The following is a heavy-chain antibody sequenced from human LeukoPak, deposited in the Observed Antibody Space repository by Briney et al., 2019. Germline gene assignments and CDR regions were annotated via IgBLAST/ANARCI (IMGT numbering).Heavy chain of an antibody. V-gene: IGHV3-74*01. CDR1: GFTFSSYC. Sequence: GGSLRLSCAPPGFTFSSYCMHWVRHTLEKGLGWVSRINSDGSSTSYADSVRGRFTISRDNAKNTLYLQMSSLRAEDTAVYYCGRVFGVVARAFDLWGQGTLVTVSS. CDR3: GRVFGVVARAFDL. D-gene: IGHD2-15*01. CDR2: INSDGSST. J-gene: IGHJ3*01.